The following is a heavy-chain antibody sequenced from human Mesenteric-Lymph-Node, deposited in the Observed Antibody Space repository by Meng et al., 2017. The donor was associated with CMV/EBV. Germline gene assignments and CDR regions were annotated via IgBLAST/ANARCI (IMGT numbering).Heavy chain of an antibody. D-gene: IGHD6-13*01. Sequence: GESLKISCAASGFTFSSYEMNWVRQAPGKGLEWVSYISSSGSTIYYADSVEGRFTISRDNAQTSLYLQMNSLRVEDTAVYFCARVCVGWVPAGAYWGQGTLVTVSS. CDR1: GFTFSSYE. CDR2: ISSSGSTI. V-gene: IGHV3-48*03. CDR3: ARVCVGWVPAGAY. J-gene: IGHJ4*02.